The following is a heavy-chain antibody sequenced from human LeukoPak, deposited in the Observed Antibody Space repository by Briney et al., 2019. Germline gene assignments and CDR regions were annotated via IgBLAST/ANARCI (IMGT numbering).Heavy chain of an antibody. CDR1: GFTFSSYA. J-gene: IGHJ4*02. D-gene: IGHD2-2*02. Sequence: GGSLRLSCAASGFTFSSYAMSWVRQAPGKGLEWVSAISGSGGSTYYADSVKGRFTISRDNSKNTLYPQMNSLRAEDTAVYYRAKQALYCSSTSCYIFRTWGQGTLVTVSS. CDR2: ISGSGGST. V-gene: IGHV3-23*01. CDR3: AKQALYCSSTSCYIFRT.